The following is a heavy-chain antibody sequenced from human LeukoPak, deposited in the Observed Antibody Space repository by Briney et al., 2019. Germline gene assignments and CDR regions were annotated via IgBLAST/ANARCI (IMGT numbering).Heavy chain of an antibody. J-gene: IGHJ6*03. CDR1: GFTFSTYA. Sequence: PGGSLRLSCAASGFTFSTYAMSWVRQAPGKGLEWISSITVSGGMTYYADSVKGRFTISRDSFKNTLYLQMNSLRAEDTAVYYCARDPGYCSGGSCQYYYDYYMDVWGKGTTVTVSS. D-gene: IGHD2-15*01. CDR2: ITVSGGMT. CDR3: ARDPGYCSGGSCQYYYDYYMDV. V-gene: IGHV3-23*01.